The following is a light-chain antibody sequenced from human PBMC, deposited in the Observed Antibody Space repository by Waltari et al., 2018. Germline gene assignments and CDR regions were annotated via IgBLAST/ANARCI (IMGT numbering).Light chain of an antibody. CDR2: GTG. CDR1: SSNIGAGYD. J-gene: IGLJ1*01. CDR3: QSYDSSLSARYV. V-gene: IGLV1-40*01. Sequence: QSVLTQPPSVSGAPGQRVTISCTGSSSNIGAGYDVHWYQQLPGTAPKPPIYGTGNRPSGVPDRFSGSKSGTSASLAITGLQAEDEADYYCQSYDSSLSARYVFGTGTKVTVL.